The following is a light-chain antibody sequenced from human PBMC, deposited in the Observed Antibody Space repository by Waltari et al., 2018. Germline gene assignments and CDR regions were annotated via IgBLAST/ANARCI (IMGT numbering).Light chain of an antibody. V-gene: IGLV3-21*04. CDR1: NIETTS. CDR2: YDS. CDR3: QVWDANNDPGV. J-gene: IGLJ1*01. Sequence: SYVLTQPPSVSVAPGKTARITCGGNNIETTSVHWYQQKPGQAPILVISYDSDRPSGIPERFSGSNSGNTATLTISRVEAADEADYYCQVWDANNDPGVFGTGTEVTVL.